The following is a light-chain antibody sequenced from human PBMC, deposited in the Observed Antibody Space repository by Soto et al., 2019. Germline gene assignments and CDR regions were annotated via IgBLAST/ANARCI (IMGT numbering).Light chain of an antibody. CDR2: AAS. J-gene: IGKJ5*01. V-gene: IGKV1-12*01. CDR3: QQRSNWPPIT. CDR1: EDISTW. Sequence: DIHMTQSPSSLSASVVYRVTITCRSIEDISTWLAWYQQKPGKAPKLLIYAASSLQSGVPSRFSGSGSGTDFTLTISSLEPEDFAVYYCQQRSNWPPITFGQGTRLEI.